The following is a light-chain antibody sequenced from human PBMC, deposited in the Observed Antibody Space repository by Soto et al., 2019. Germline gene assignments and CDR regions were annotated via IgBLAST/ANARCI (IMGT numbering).Light chain of an antibody. J-gene: IGLJ3*02. CDR1: SSDVGGYNY. CDR2: EVS. Sequence: QSVLTQPASVSGSPGQSITISCTGTSSDVGGYNYVSWYQQYPDKAPNLMIYEVSDRPSGVSIRFSGSKSGNTASLTISGLQAEDEADYYCSSYTSSNTLVFGGGTKLTVL. CDR3: SSYTSSNTLV. V-gene: IGLV2-14*01.